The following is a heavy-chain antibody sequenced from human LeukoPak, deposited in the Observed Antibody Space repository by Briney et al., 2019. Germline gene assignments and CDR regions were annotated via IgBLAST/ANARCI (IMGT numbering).Heavy chain of an antibody. CDR2: IYYSGST. Sequence: SETLSLTCTVSGGSMSSYYWSWIRQPPGRGLEWIGYIYYSGSTNYNPSLKSRVTISVDTSKNQFTLKLSSVTAADTAVYYCARGRYGWLPFDYWGQGTLVTVSS. CDR1: GGSMSSYY. CDR3: ARGRYGWLPFDY. J-gene: IGHJ4*02. V-gene: IGHV4-59*01. D-gene: IGHD3-16*01.